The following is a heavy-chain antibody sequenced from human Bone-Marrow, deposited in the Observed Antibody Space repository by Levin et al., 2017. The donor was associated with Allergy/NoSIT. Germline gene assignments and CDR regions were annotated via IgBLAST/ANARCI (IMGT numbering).Heavy chain of an antibody. CDR3: ARTRGGYNVFDS. V-gene: IGHV4-28*01. CDR1: GYSISRDNW. CDR2: VYYHGRT. Sequence: SCAVSGYSISRDNWWGWIRQPPGKGLEWIGYVYYHGRTYCNPSLKSRLTMSVDTSTNQFSLKLSSVTAVDTAVYYCARTRGGYNVFDSWGQGIPVTVSA. D-gene: IGHD5-18*01. J-gene: IGHJ4*02.